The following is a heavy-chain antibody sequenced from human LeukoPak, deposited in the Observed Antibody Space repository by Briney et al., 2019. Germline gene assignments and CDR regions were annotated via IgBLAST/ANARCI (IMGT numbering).Heavy chain of an antibody. V-gene: IGHV4-4*07. CDR3: ARESGSYSPFDY. D-gene: IGHD1-26*01. Sequence: SETLSLTCTVSGGSSSISSYYWRWIRQPAGRGLEWIVRIYTSGSTNYNPSLKSRVTMSVDTSKNQFSLKLSSVTAADTAVYYCARESGSYSPFDYWGQGTLVTVSS. CDR2: IYTSGST. CDR1: GGSSSISSYY. J-gene: IGHJ4*02.